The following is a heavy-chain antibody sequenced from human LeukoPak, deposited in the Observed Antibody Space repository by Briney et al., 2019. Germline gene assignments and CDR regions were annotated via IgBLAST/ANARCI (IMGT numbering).Heavy chain of an antibody. CDR2: IKPDGSEK. CDR1: GFTFSNYW. Sequence: GGPLRLPCAASGFTFSNYWMSWVRQAPGKGLEWVANIKPDGSEKYYVDSVKGRFTISRDNAKNSLYLQMNSLRAEDTAIYYCTRDFGSIVVVTAIVDWGQGTLVTVSS. CDR3: TRDFGSIVVVTAIVD. D-gene: IGHD2-21*02. J-gene: IGHJ4*02. V-gene: IGHV3-7*01.